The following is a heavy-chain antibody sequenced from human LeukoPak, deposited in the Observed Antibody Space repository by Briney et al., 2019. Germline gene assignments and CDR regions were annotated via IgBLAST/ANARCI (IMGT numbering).Heavy chain of an antibody. CDR2: IYYSGST. CDR1: GGSISSSSYY. CDR3: ARQGDCSGGSCYSSYYYYYYMDV. V-gene: IGHV4-39*01. J-gene: IGHJ6*03. D-gene: IGHD2-15*01. Sequence: SETLSLTCTVSGGSISSSSYYWGWIRQPPGKGLEWIGSIYYSGSTYYNPSLKSRVTISVDTSKNQFPLKLSSVTAADTAVYYCARQGDCSGGSCYSSYYYYYYMDVWGKGTTVTVSS.